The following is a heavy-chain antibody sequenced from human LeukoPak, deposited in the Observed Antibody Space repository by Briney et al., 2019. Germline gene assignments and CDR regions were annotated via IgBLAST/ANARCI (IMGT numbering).Heavy chain of an antibody. J-gene: IGHJ4*02. CDR3: ARYCSSTSCYGGLDY. CDR1: GGSLSSYY. Sequence: SETLSLTCTVSGGSLSSYYWSWIRQPPGKGLEWIGYIYYSGSANYNPSLKSRVTISVDTSKNQFSLKLSSVTAADTAVYYCARYCSSTSCYGGLDYWGQGTLVTVSS. D-gene: IGHD2-2*01. V-gene: IGHV4-59*01. CDR2: IYYSGSA.